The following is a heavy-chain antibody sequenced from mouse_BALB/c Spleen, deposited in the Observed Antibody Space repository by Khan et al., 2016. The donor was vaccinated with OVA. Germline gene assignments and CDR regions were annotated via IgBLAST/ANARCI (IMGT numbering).Heavy chain of an antibody. V-gene: IGHV2-6-5*01. CDR1: GFSLSDYG. Sequence: VELVESGPGLVAPSQNLSITCTVSGFSLSDYGVSWIRQPPGKGLEWLGGIWGGGGTSYNSVLKYRLSISKDNSKSQVFLKMSSLQSDDTAMFYCAKGVWSYYYALDYWGQGISVTVSS. CDR3: AKGVWSYYYALDY. CDR2: IWGGGGT. J-gene: IGHJ4*01.